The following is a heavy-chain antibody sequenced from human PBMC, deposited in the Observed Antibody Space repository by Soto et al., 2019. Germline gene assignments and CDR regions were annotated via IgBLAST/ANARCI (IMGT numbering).Heavy chain of an antibody. J-gene: IGHJ4*02. CDR3: AGGGGHGIFDY. CDR2: IIPILGIA. V-gene: IGHV1-69*02. Sequence: QVQLVQSGAEVKKPGSSVKVSCKASGGTFSSYTLSWVRQAPGQGLEWMGRIIPILGIANYAQKFQGRVTITADKSTSTAYVELSSLRSEDTAVYYCAGGGGHGIFDYGGKGTLVTVSS. D-gene: IGHD3-16*01. CDR1: GGTFSSYT.